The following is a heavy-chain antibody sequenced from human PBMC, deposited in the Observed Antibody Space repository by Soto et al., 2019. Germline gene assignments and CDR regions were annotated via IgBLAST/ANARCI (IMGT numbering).Heavy chain of an antibody. J-gene: IGHJ5*02. CDR2: INQDGSDK. Sequence: GGSLRLSCTASGLNFSNHWMTWVRQVSGKGLEWVANINQDGSDKYYAESVKGRFTISRDNVKNLLSLQMNSLRVEDTAVYYCARSCRHTLDPWGQGALVTVSS. D-gene: IGHD3-10*01. V-gene: IGHV3-7*01. CDR1: GLNFSNHW. CDR3: ARSCRHTLDP.